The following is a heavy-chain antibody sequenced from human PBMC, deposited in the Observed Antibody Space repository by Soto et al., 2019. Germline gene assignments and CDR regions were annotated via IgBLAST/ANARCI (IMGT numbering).Heavy chain of an antibody. Sequence: EVQLVESGGGLIQPGGSLRLSCAVSGFTVSNNYMSWVRQAPGKGLEGVSVIYSGGYTAYGDSVKGRFTISRDNSKNKLYLKMKGLGAPDAAFYYGATTRGGGGYWGQGTLVTVSS. V-gene: IGHV3-53*01. CDR1: GFTVSNNY. CDR2: IYSGGYT. D-gene: IGHD3-10*01. J-gene: IGHJ4*02. CDR3: ATTRGGGGY.